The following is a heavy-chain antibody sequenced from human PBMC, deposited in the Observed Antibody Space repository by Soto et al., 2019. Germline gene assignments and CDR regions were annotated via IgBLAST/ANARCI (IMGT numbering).Heavy chain of an antibody. CDR1: GGSFSGYY. D-gene: IGHD6-13*01. CDR3: ARRKLFIAAAVHNWFDP. Sequence: SETLSLTCAVYGGSFSGYYWSWIRQPPGKGLEWIGEINHSGSTNYNPSLKSRVTISVDASKNQFSLKLSSVTAADTAVYFCARRKLFIAAAVHNWFDPWGQGTLVTVSS. V-gene: IGHV4-34*01. CDR2: INHSGST. J-gene: IGHJ5*02.